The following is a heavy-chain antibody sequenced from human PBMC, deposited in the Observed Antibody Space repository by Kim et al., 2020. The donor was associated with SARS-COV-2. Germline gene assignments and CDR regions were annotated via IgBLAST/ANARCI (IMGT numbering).Heavy chain of an antibody. CDR2: ISYDGSNK. V-gene: IGHV3-30*18. J-gene: IGHJ4*02. CDR1: GFTFSSYG. Sequence: GGSLRLSCAASGFTFSSYGMHWVRQAPGKGLEWVAVISYDGSNKYYADSVKGRFTISRDNSKNTLYLQMNSLRAEDTAVYYCAKDPESLWFGEYDYWGQGTLVTVSS. D-gene: IGHD3-10*01. CDR3: AKDPESLWFGEYDY.